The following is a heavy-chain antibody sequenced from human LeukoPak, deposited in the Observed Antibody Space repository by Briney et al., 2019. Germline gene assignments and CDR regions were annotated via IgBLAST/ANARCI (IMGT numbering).Heavy chain of an antibody. CDR3: ARDDRFDGSGHYSAFDV. CDR2: ISSSSSHT. D-gene: IGHD3-22*01. Sequence: GGSLRLSCAASGFTFSSYEMNWIRQAPGKGPEWISFISSSSSHTNYADSVKGRFTISRDNAKNSLFLQMNSLRDEDTAVYYCARDDRFDGSGHYSAFDVWGQGTMVTVSS. V-gene: IGHV3-11*05. CDR1: GFTFSSYE. J-gene: IGHJ3*01.